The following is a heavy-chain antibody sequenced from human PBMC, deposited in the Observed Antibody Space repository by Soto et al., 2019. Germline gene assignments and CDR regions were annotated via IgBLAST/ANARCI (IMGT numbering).Heavy chain of an antibody. CDR1: GFTFSSYA. Sequence: QVQLVESGGGVVQPGTSLRLSCAASGFTFSSYAMHWVRQAPGKGLEWVAVISYDGYNKYYADSVKGRFTISRDNSKNXLXLQMNSLRAEDTAVYYCARGPYCSGGTCFGSQSAFDIWGQGTMVTVSS. V-gene: IGHV3-30-3*01. J-gene: IGHJ3*02. CDR3: ARGPYCSGGTCFGSQSAFDI. D-gene: IGHD2-15*01. CDR2: ISYDGYNK.